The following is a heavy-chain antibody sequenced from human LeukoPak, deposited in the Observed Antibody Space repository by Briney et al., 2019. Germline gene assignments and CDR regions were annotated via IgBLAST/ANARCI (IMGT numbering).Heavy chain of an antibody. CDR2: IRSKANNYAT. D-gene: IGHD2-21*02. CDR1: GFIFSDSA. CDR3: TRPCAGDCTDNY. V-gene: IGHV3-73*01. J-gene: IGHJ4*02. Sequence: GGSLRLSCAASGFIFSDSAMHWVRQASGKGLEWVGRIRSKANNYATTYDASVKGRFTISRDDSRNTAYLQMNSLKIEDTAVYYCTRPCAGDCTDNYWGQGTLVTVSS.